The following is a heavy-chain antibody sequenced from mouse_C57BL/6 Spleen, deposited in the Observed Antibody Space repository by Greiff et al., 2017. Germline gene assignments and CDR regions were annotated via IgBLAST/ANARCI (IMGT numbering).Heavy chain of an antibody. Sequence: QVQLQQSGAELARPGASVKMSCKASGYTFTSYTMHWVKQRPGQGLEWIGYINPSSGYTKYNQKFKDKATLTADKSSSTAYMQLSSLTSEDSAVYYCAREGTVVAPMDDWGQGTSVTVAS. V-gene: IGHV1-4*01. D-gene: IGHD1-1*01. CDR1: GYTFTSYT. J-gene: IGHJ4*01. CDR3: AREGTVVAPMDD. CDR2: INPSSGYT.